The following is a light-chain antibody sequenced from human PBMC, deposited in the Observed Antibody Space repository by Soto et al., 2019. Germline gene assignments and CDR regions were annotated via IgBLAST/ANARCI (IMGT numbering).Light chain of an antibody. CDR3: QQYTTYPYT. CDR2: DAS. J-gene: IGKJ2*01. V-gene: IGKV1-5*01. CDR1: QSVTNW. Sequence: DIQMTQSPSTLSASVGDRVTITCRASQSVTNWLAWHQQKPGKAPNLLIYDASRLQSGIPSRFSGSGSGTDFTLTISSLQPVDFATYYCQQYTTYPYTFGQGTKLEIK.